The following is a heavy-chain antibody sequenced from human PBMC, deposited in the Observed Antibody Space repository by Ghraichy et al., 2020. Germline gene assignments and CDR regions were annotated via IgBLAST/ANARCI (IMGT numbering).Heavy chain of an antibody. J-gene: IGHJ6*02. D-gene: IGHD2-2*01. CDR2: ISWDGGST. Sequence: VSLISWDGGSTYYADSVKGRFTISRDSSKNSLYLQMNSLRAEDTALYYCAKDIGYCSSTRCPSYYYAMDVWGQGTTVTVSS. CDR3: AKDIGYCSSTRCPSYYYAMDV. V-gene: IGHV3-43D*03.